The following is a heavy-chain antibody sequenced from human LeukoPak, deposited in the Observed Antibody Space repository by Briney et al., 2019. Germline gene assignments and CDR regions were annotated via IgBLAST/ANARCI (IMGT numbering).Heavy chain of an antibody. V-gene: IGHV4-39*07. Sequence: TSETLSLTCTVSGASISSGSYYWGWIRQPPGKGLEWIGSIYYSGSTYYNPSLKSRVTISVDTSKNQFSLKLSSVTAADTAVYYCAREFDSSGYYLYAIDYWGQGTLVTVSS. D-gene: IGHD3-22*01. J-gene: IGHJ4*02. CDR2: IYYSGST. CDR1: GASISSGSYY. CDR3: AREFDSSGYYLYAIDY.